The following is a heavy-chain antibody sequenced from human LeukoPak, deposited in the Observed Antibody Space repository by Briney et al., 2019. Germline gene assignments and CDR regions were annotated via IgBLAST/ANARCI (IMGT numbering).Heavy chain of an antibody. V-gene: IGHV1-46*01. CDR3: ARGGDIHLWINYYYYMDV. Sequence: KPGASVKVSCKASGYTFTSYYMHWVRQAPGQGLEWVGLINPSGGHTTYAQKFQGRVTMTRDMSTSTVYMKLSSLRDEDTAVYYCARGGDIHLWINYYYYMDVSGKGATVSASS. CDR1: GYTFTSYY. CDR2: INPSGGHT. D-gene: IGHD5-18*01. J-gene: IGHJ6*03.